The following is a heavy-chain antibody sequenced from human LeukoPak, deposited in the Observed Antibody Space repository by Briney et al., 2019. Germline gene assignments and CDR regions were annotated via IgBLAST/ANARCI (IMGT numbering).Heavy chain of an antibody. CDR3: ARDRTTSGYYSGYFDY. Sequence: ASVKVSCKASGYTFTSYDINWVRQATGQGLEWMGWMNPNSGNTGYAQKFQGRVTMTRNTSISTAYMELSSLRSEDTAVYYCARDRTTSGYYSGYFDYWGQGTLVTVSS. V-gene: IGHV1-8*01. CDR1: GYTFTSYD. D-gene: IGHD3-22*01. CDR2: MNPNSGNT. J-gene: IGHJ4*02.